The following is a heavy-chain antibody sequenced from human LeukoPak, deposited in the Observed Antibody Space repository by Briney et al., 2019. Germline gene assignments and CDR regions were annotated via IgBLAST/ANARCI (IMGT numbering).Heavy chain of an antibody. CDR1: GFTFSDYY. CDR3: AREDVVPAAMGEYYYYGMDV. Sequence: GGSLRLSCAASGFTFSDYYMSWIRQAPGKGLEWVSYISSSGSTIYYADSVKGRFTISRDNAKNSLYLQMNSLRAEDTAVYYCAREDVVPAAMGEYYYYGMDVWGQGTTVTVSS. CDR2: ISSSGSTI. D-gene: IGHD2-2*01. V-gene: IGHV3-11*04. J-gene: IGHJ6*02.